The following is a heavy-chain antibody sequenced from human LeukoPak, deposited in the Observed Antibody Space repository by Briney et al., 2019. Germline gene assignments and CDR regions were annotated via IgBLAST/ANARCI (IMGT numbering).Heavy chain of an antibody. Sequence: GGSLRLSCAASGFTFSSYWIHWVRQGPGKGLMWVSRINGDGSITHYADSVKGRFTISRDNSKSMLFLQLNSLRAEDTALYYCARDLYYYVAMDVWGQGTTVTVSS. CDR1: GFTFSSYW. CDR3: ARDLYYYVAMDV. CDR2: INGDGSIT. J-gene: IGHJ6*02. D-gene: IGHD3-10*02. V-gene: IGHV3-74*01.